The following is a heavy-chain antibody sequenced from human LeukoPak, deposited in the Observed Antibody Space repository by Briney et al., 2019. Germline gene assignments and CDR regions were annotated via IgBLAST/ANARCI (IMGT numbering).Heavy chain of an antibody. CDR2: FDPEDGET. CDR3: ATAPSQYYGSGSYYPDY. Sequence: ASVKVSCKVSGYTLTELSMHWVRQAPGKGLEWMGGFDPEDGETIYAQKLQGRVTMTEDTSTDTAYMELSSLRSEDTAVYYCATAPSQYYGSGSYYPDYWGQGTLVTVSS. D-gene: IGHD3-10*01. V-gene: IGHV1-24*01. J-gene: IGHJ4*02. CDR1: GYTLTELS.